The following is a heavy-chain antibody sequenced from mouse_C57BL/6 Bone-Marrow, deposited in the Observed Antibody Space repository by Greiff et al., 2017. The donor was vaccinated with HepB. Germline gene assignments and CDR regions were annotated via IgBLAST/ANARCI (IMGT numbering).Heavy chain of an antibody. V-gene: IGHV5-6*01. CDR1: GFTFSSYG. J-gene: IGHJ4*01. CDR3: ARHGNYVYYAMDY. CDR2: ISSGGSYT. D-gene: IGHD2-1*01. Sequence: EVQLVESGGDLVKPGGSLKLSCAASGFTFSSYGMSWVRQTPDKRLEWVATISSGGSYTYYPDSVKGRFTISRDNAKNTLYLQMSSLKSEDTAMYYCARHGNYVYYAMDYWGQGTSVTVSS.